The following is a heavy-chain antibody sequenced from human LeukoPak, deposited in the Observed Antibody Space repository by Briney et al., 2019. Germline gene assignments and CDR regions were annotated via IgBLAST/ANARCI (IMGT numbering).Heavy chain of an antibody. CDR2: IRNDGSNE. D-gene: IGHD2-2*01. Sequence: PGGSLRLSCAASGITFSTYGMHWVRQAPGKGLEWVAFIRNDGSNEYYADSVRGRFTISRDTSKNTLFLQMNGLTADDTAVYYCANNAELPATHYLNWGQGTLVTVSS. V-gene: IGHV3-30*02. J-gene: IGHJ4*02. CDR3: ANNAELPATHYLN. CDR1: GITFSTYG.